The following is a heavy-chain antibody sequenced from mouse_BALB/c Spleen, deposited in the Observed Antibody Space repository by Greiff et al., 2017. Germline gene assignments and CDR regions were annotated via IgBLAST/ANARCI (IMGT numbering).Heavy chain of an antibody. CDR1: GYTFTSYW. D-gene: IGHD1-2*01. Sequence: QVQLQQSGAELAKPGASVKMSCKASGYTFTSYWMHWVKQRPGQGLEWIGYINPSTGYTEYNQKFKDKATLTADKSSSTAYMQLSSLTSEDSAVYYCARSHYYGSWFAYWGQGTLVTVSA. V-gene: IGHV1-7*01. CDR3: ARSHYYGSWFAY. CDR2: INPSTGYT. J-gene: IGHJ3*01.